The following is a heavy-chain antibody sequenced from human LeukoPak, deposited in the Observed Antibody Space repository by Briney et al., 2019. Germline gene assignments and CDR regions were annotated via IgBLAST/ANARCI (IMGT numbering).Heavy chain of an antibody. D-gene: IGHD2-8*01. Sequence: GGSLRLSCAASGFTVRNNYMSWVRQAPGKGLEWVSFIYSGGDTKYADSVRGRFTISRDNSKNTLYLQMNSLRAEDTAVYYCARELMSAAGSNFDYWGQGTLVTVSS. V-gene: IGHV3-53*01. J-gene: IGHJ4*02. CDR1: GFTVRNNY. CDR2: IYSGGDT. CDR3: ARELMSAAGSNFDY.